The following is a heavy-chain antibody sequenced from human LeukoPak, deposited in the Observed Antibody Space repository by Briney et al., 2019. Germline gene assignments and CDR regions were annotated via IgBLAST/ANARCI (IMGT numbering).Heavy chain of an antibody. CDR2: ISYDGSNK. CDR1: GFTFSSYA. V-gene: IGHV3-30*04. CDR3: ARDPGYGDYGGYFQH. J-gene: IGHJ1*01. D-gene: IGHD4-17*01. Sequence: PGGSLRLSCEASGFTFSSYAMHWVRQAPGKGLEWVAVISYDGSNKYYADTVKGRFTISRDNSKNTLYLQMNSLRAEDTAVYYCARDPGYGDYGGYFQHWGQGTLVTVSS.